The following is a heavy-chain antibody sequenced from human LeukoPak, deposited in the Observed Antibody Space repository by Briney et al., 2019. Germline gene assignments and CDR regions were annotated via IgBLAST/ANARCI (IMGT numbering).Heavy chain of an antibody. D-gene: IGHD3-3*01. Sequence: GGSLRLSCAASGFTFSRFNMNWLRQAPGKGLEWLSYISTTGTIYYAESVKGRFSISRDNAKNSLYLQMNSLRPEDTAVYYCARDSLIFGVVTTFDYWDQGTLVTVSS. CDR1: GFTFSRFN. V-gene: IGHV3-48*01. CDR3: ARDSLIFGVVTTFDY. J-gene: IGHJ4*02. CDR2: ISTTGTI.